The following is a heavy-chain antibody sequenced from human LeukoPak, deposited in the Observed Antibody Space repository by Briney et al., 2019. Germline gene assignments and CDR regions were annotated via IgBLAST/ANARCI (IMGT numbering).Heavy chain of an antibody. CDR1: GFTFSNYD. Sequence: GGSLRLSCVASGFTFSNYDMNWVRQAPGKGLEWVSSISSSSSYIYYADSVKGRFTISRDNAKNSLYLQMNSLRAEDTAVYYCARDPGSGGSNHWGQGTLVTVSS. CDR3: ARDPGSGGSNH. J-gene: IGHJ5*02. CDR2: ISSSSSYI. V-gene: IGHV3-21*01. D-gene: IGHD2-15*01.